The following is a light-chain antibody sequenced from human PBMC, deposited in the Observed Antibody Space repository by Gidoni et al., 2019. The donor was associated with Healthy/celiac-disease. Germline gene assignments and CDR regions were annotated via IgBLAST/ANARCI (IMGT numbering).Light chain of an antibody. Sequence: DLHMFHSPCSRSASAVDRVTITCRASQGVRNDLGWYQQKPGKAPKRLIYAASSLQSGVPSRFSGSGSGTEFTLTISSLQPEDFATYYCLQHNSYPLTFGGGTKVEIK. V-gene: IGKV1-17*01. CDR1: QGVRND. CDR2: AAS. J-gene: IGKJ4*01. CDR3: LQHNSYPLT.